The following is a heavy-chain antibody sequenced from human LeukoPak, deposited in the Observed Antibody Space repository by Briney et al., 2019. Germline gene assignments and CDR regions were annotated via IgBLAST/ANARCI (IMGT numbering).Heavy chain of an antibody. V-gene: IGHV4-59*01. Sequence: SETLSLTCTVSGDSISSYYWSWNRQPPGKGLEWIGYIYYSGSTNYNPSLKSRVTISVDTSKNQFSLKLSSVTAADTAVYYCARDCSSTSCYDYRGQGTLVTVSS. CDR2: IYYSGST. CDR3: ARDCSSTSCYDY. D-gene: IGHD2-2*01. J-gene: IGHJ4*02. CDR1: GDSISSYY.